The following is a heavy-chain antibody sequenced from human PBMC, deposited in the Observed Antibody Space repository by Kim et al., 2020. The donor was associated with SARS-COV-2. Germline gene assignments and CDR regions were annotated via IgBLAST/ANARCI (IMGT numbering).Heavy chain of an antibody. CDR1: GGTFSSYA. D-gene: IGHD3-10*01. CDR2: IITIFGTS. CDR3: VTMVWLGEGSDMDV. V-gene: IGHV1-69*13. Sequence: SVKVSCKVSGGTFSSYAINWVRQAPGQGLEWMGGIITIFGTSHYAQKFQGRVTITADESTSTAYMELSSLRSEDTAIYYCVTMVWLGEGSDMDVWGQGTTVTVSS. J-gene: IGHJ6*02.